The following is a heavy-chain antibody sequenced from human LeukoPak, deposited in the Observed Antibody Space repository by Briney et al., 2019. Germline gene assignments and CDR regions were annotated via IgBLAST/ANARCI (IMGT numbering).Heavy chain of an antibody. J-gene: IGHJ4*02. D-gene: IGHD2-15*01. CDR1: GGSISSGGYY. CDR3: ARAVGDYFDY. CDR2: IYYSGST. V-gene: IGHV4-31*03. Sequence: SETLSLTCTVSGGSISSGGYYWSWIRQHPGKGLEWIGYIYYSGSTYYNPSLESRVTISVDTSKNQFSLKLSSVTAADTAVYYCARAVGDYFDYWGQGTLVTVSS.